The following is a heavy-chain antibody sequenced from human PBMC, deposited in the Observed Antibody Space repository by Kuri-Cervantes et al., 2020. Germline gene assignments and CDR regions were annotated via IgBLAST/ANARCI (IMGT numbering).Heavy chain of an antibody. CDR2: ISGSGGST. Sequence: GESLKISCAASGFTFSSYAMSWVRQAPGKGLEWVSAISGSGGSTYYADSVKGRFTISRDNSKNTLYLQMNSLRAEDTAVYYCASRVGGGWYFDLWGRGTLVTVSS. CDR1: GFTFSSYA. V-gene: IGHV3-23*01. D-gene: IGHD3-16*01. J-gene: IGHJ2*01. CDR3: ASRVGGGWYFDL.